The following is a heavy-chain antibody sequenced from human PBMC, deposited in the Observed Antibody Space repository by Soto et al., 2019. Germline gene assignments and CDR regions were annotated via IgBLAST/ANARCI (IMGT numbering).Heavy chain of an antibody. CDR1: GYSFTSYW. Sequence: GESLKISCKGSGYSFTSYWIGWVRQMPGKGLEWMGIIYPGDSDTRYSPSFQGQVTNSADKYISTAYLQWSGLRASDTAMYDGARLKGSSGWYRGYYFDYWGQGTLVTVSS. CDR3: ARLKGSSGWYRGYYFDY. D-gene: IGHD6-19*01. V-gene: IGHV5-51*01. CDR2: IYPGDSDT. J-gene: IGHJ4*02.